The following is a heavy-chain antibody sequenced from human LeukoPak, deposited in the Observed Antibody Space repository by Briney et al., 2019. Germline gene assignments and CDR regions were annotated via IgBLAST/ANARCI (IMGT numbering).Heavy chain of an antibody. Sequence: ASVKVSCKASGYTFTVYYMHWVRQAPGQWLEWMGWIKPNSGGTNYAQKFQGRVTMTRDTSISTAYMELSRLRSDDTAVYYCARGTKWWYYFDYWGQGTLVTVSS. J-gene: IGHJ4*02. CDR3: ARGTKWWYYFDY. V-gene: IGHV1-2*02. CDR2: IKPNSGGT. CDR1: GYTFTVYY. D-gene: IGHD2-15*01.